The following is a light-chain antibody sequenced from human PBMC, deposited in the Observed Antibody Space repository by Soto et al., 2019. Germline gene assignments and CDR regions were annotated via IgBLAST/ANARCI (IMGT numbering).Light chain of an antibody. CDR2: DAS. CDR3: QLRNNWPPSIT. V-gene: IGKV3-11*01. J-gene: IGKJ5*01. CDR1: QSVISN. Sequence: EIVLTQSPGTLSLSPGERATLSCRASQSVISNLAWYQQKPGQAPRLLIYDASTRATGIPARFRGSGAGTDFTLTISSLEPEDFAVYYCQLRNNWPPSITFGQGTRLEI.